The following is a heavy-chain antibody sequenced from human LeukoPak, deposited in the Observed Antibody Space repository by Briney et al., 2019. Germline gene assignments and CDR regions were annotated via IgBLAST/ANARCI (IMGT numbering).Heavy chain of an antibody. CDR3: ARSRRGLRFDP. Sequence: SETLSLTCTVSGGSISSSSYYWGWIRQPPGKGLEWIGSIYYSGSTYYNPSLKSRVTISVDTSKNQFSPKLSSVTAADTAVYYCARSRRGLRFDPWGQGTLVTVSS. D-gene: IGHD1-14*01. CDR1: GGSISSSSYY. J-gene: IGHJ5*02. CDR2: IYYSGST. V-gene: IGHV4-39*01.